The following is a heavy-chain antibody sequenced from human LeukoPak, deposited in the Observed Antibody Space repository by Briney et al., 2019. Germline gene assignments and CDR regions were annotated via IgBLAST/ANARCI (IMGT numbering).Heavy chain of an antibody. CDR2: ISYGGSRK. V-gene: IGHV3-30*04. D-gene: IGHD1-14*01. Sequence: GGSLRLSCAASGFTFSSFAMHWVRQAPGKGLEWVAIISYGGSRKYYADSVKGRFTISRDNSKNTLYLQMDSLRGEDTAVYYCAREQYNSLYFDSWGQGTLVTVSS. J-gene: IGHJ4*02. CDR1: GFTFSSFA. CDR3: AREQYNSLYFDS.